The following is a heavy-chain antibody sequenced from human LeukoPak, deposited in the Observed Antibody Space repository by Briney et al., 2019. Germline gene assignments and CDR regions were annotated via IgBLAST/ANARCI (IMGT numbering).Heavy chain of an antibody. CDR1: GGSFSGYY. D-gene: IGHD3-10*01. V-gene: IGHV4-34*01. CDR2: INHSGST. CDR3: ARLLRPIWSSLVVSFGSGNRLTRGYYMDV. Sequence: PSETLSLTCAVYGGSFSGYYWSWIRQPPGKGLEWIGEINHSGSTNYNPSLKSRVTISVDTSKNQFSLKLSSVTAADTAVYYCARLLRPIWSSLVVSFGSGNRLTRGYYMDVWGKGTTVTVSS. J-gene: IGHJ6*03.